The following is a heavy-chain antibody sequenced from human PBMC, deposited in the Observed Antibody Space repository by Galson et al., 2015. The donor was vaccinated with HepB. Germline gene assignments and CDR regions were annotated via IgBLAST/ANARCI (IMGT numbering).Heavy chain of an antibody. D-gene: IGHD4-23*01. CDR3: ARDRGSGGHFFDY. CDR1: GYTFTNYA. Sequence: SVKVSCKASGYTFTNYALNWVRQAPGQGLEWMGWINTNTGNPTFAQGFTGRFVFSLDTSVSTAYLQISSLKAEDTAVYYCARDRGSGGHFFDYWGRGTLVTVSS. V-gene: IGHV7-4-1*02. CDR2: INTNTGNP. J-gene: IGHJ4*02.